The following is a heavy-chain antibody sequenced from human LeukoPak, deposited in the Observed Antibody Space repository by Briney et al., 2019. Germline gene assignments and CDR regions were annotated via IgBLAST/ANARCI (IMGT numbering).Heavy chain of an antibody. V-gene: IGHV3-30*18. CDR3: AKDIISYYYGSGTAYYYYGMDV. J-gene: IGHJ6*04. Sequence: PGGSLRLSCAASGFTFSSYGMHWVRQAPGKGLEWVAVISYDGSNKYYADSVKGRFTISRDNSKNTLYLQMNSLRAEDTAMYYGAKDIISYYYGSGTAYYYYGMDVWGKGTTVTVSS. D-gene: IGHD3-10*01. CDR1: GFTFSSYG. CDR2: ISYDGSNK.